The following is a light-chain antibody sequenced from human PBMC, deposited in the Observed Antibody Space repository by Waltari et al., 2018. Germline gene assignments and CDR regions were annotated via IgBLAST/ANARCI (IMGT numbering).Light chain of an antibody. Sequence: DIQMTQSPSSLSASVGDTVTITCRASQSISSYLNWYQQKPGKAPQLLIYAASILLSGVPSRFSGSGSGTDFILSIISLQPEDFATYFCQQSYSIPHTFGPGTKVDI. V-gene: IGKV1-39*01. J-gene: IGKJ3*01. CDR1: QSISSY. CDR3: QQSYSIPHT. CDR2: AAS.